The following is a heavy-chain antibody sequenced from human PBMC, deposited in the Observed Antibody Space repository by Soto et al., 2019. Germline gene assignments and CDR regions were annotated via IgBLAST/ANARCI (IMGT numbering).Heavy chain of an antibody. CDR1: GYTFTIYD. D-gene: IGHD1-7*01. CDR3: ARERTGTTSNWFDP. CDR2: MNPNSGNT. V-gene: IGHV1-8*01. Sequence: ASVKVTCKASGYTFTIYDISWVRQATGHGLEWMGWMNPNSGNTVYAQKFQGRVTMTRDTSISTAYMELSSLRSEDTAVYYCARERTGTTSNWFDPWGQGTLVTVSS. J-gene: IGHJ5*02.